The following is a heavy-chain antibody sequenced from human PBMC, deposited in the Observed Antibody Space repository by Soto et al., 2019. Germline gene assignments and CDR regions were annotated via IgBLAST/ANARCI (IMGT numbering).Heavy chain of an antibody. CDR2: IYYSGST. Sequence: SETLSLTCTVSGGSISSGGYYWSWIRQHPGKGLEWIGYIYYSGSTYYNPALQSRVTISIDTSKNQFSLNLSSVTAADTAVYYCARHVRGATWAYFDFWGQGTLVTVSS. D-gene: IGHD1-26*01. CDR1: GGSISSGGYY. CDR3: ARHVRGATWAYFDF. J-gene: IGHJ4*02. V-gene: IGHV4-39*01.